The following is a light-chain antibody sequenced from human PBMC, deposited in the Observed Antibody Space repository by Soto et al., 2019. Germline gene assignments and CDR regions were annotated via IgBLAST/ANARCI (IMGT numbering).Light chain of an antibody. CDR2: EVT. CDR3: SSYTSSSTYV. Sequence: QSVLTQPASVSGSPGQSITISCTGTSSDVGGYNYVSWYQHHPGKAPKVMIYEVTNRPSGVSNRFSGSKSGNTASLTISGLLAEDEADYYCSSYTSSSTYVFGTGTKVTAL. J-gene: IGLJ1*01. V-gene: IGLV2-14*01. CDR1: SSDVGGYNY.